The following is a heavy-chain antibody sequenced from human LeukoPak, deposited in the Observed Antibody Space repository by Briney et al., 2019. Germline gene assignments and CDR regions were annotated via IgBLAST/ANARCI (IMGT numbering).Heavy chain of an antibody. V-gene: IGHV4-59*12. J-gene: IGHJ6*02. CDR2: IHYSGST. D-gene: IGHD6-25*01. CDR1: GGSISSYY. Sequence: SETLSLTCTVSGGSISSYYWNWIRQPPGKGLEWIGDIHYSGSTKYKPSLKSRVTISVDTSKNQFSLKLSFVTAADMAVYYCARDRVRDGLDVWGQGTTVTVSS. CDR3: ARDRVRDGLDV.